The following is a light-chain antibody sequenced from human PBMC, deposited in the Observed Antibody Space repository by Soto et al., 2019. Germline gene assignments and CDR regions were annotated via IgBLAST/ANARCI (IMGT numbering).Light chain of an antibody. Sequence: SALAQPASVSGSPGQSVTISCTGTSSDVGGYDYVSWYQQHPGTAPKLMLYEVNNRPSGVSNRLSGSKSGNTASLIISGLHSEDEADYYCSAYTTTSTLIFGTGTKVTVL. CDR2: EVN. CDR1: SSDVGGYDY. CDR3: SAYTTTSTLI. J-gene: IGLJ1*01. V-gene: IGLV2-14*01.